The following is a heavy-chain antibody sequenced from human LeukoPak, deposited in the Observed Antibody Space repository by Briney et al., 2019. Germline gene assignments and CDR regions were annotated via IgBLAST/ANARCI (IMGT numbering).Heavy chain of an antibody. CDR2: ISGSGNTV. D-gene: IGHD1-26*01. V-gene: IGHV3-48*04. J-gene: IGHJ4*02. CDR3: ARYGSYPEAFDY. CDR1: GFTFSSYS. Sequence: GGSLRLSCAASGFTFSSYSMNWVRQAPGKGLDWLSYISGSGNTVYYANSVKGRFTISRDNAKNSLYLQMNSLRAEDTAVYYCARYGSYPEAFDYWGREPWSPSPQ.